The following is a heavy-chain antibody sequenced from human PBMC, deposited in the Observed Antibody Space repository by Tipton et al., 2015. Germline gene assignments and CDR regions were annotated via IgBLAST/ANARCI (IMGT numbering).Heavy chain of an antibody. D-gene: IGHD4-17*01. CDR3: ARGHKNGDSPWDY. CDR2: IQYSGGT. Sequence: TLSLTCTVSGVSISSYYWTWIRQPPGKELQWIGYIQYSGGTNYNPSLESRVSMSVDTSKTQFSLEMRSVTAADTAVYYCARGHKNGDSPWDYWGQGTLVTVSS. J-gene: IGHJ4*02. V-gene: IGHV4-59*12. CDR1: GVSISSYY.